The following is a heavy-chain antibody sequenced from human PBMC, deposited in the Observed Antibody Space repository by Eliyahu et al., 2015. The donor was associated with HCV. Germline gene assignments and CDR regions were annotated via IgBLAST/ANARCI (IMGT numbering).Heavy chain of an antibody. CDR3: TTDQSESSGYVLWWLENWFDS. V-gene: IGHV3-15*01. CDR1: GFXFXXAW. Sequence: EVQLVESGGGLVKPGGSLRLSCAASGFXFXXAWXTWVRQAPGKGVEWVGRIKSKTDGGTTDYAAPVKGRFTISRDDSKNILYLQMNRLQTEDTAVYYCTTDQSESSGYVLWWLENWFDSWGQGTLVTVSS. D-gene: IGHD3-22*01. CDR2: IKSKTDGGTT. J-gene: IGHJ5*01.